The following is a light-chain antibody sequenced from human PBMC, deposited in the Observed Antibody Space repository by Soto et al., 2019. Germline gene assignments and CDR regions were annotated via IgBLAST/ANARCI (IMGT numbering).Light chain of an antibody. V-gene: IGKV3-20*01. CDR2: GAS. CDR1: QSISRNY. Sequence: EIVLTQSPGTLSLSPGERATLSCRASQSISRNYLGWYQQNVGQAPRLLIYGASSRATGIPDRFSGSGSGTDFTLTISRLEPEDFAVYYCQQYGSSPRVTFGQGTRLEIK. CDR3: QQYGSSPRVT. J-gene: IGKJ5*01.